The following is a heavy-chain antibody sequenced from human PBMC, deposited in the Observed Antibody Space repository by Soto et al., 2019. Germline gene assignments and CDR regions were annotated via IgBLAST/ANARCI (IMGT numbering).Heavy chain of an antibody. CDR2: IGGGDDI. V-gene: IGHV3-23*01. CDR1: GFTFSNYA. J-gene: IGHJ3*01. Sequence: GGSLRLSCEASGFTFSNYAMAWVRQTPGEGPEWVSTIGGGDDIFYAESVKGRFIISRDDSRSTMYLQMDNLRVEDTALFFCAKDSISYNGIYDAFDVWGQGTVVTVSS. CDR3: AKDSISYNGIYDAFDV. D-gene: IGHD3-3*02.